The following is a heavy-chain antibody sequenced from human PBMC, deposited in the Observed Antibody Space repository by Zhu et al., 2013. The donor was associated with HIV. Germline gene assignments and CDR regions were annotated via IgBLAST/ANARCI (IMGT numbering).Heavy chain of an antibody. J-gene: IGHJ4*02. V-gene: IGHV1-2*02. CDR1: GYTFTGYY. D-gene: IGHD2-2*01. Sequence: QVQLVQSGAEVKKPGASVKVSCKASGYTFTGYYMHWVRQAPGQGLEWMGWINPNSGGTNYAQKFQGRVTMTRDTSISTAYMELSRLRSDDTAVYYCARDLGYCSSTSCYAAWYFDYWGQGTLVTVSS. CDR2: INPNSGGT. CDR3: ARDLGYCSSTSCYAAWYFDY.